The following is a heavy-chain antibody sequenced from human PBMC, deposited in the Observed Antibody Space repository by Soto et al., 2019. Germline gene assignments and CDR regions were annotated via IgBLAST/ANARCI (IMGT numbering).Heavy chain of an antibody. D-gene: IGHD5-18*01. V-gene: IGHV1-18*01. Sequence: ASVKVSCKASGYTFSSYGISWVRQAPGQGLEWMGWISAYNGNTYSAQKLQGRVTMTTDTSTSTAFLELRSLRSDDTAIYYCARDLHQRAYSYGPGDYWGQGTLVTVSS. J-gene: IGHJ4*02. CDR1: GYTFSSYG. CDR2: ISAYNGNT. CDR3: ARDLHQRAYSYGPGDY.